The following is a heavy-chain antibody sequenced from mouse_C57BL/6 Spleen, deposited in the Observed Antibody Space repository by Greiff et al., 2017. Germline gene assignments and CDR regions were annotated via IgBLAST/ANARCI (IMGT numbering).Heavy chain of an antibody. CDR3: AVYGSSFYFDY. Sequence: VQLQQSGAELVKPGASVKISCKASGYTFTDYYLNWVKQRPGQGLEWIGKIGPGSGSTYYNEKFKGKATLTADKSSSTAYMQLSSLTSEDSAVYFCAVYGSSFYFDYWGQGTTLTVSS. J-gene: IGHJ2*01. CDR1: GYTFTDYY. V-gene: IGHV1-77*01. D-gene: IGHD1-1*01. CDR2: IGPGSGST.